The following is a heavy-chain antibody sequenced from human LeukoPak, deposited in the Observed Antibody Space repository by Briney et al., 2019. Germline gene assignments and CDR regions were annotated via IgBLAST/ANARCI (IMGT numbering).Heavy chain of an antibody. Sequence: PSQTLSLTCTVSGGSISSGDHYWSWIRQSPGKGLEWIGYIYYSGSTYYNPSLKSRVTISVDTSKNQFSLKLSSVTAADTAVYYCARVESSGSGSSYFDYWGQGTLVTVSS. J-gene: IGHJ4*02. V-gene: IGHV4-30-4*01. CDR2: IYYSGST. CDR3: ARVESSGSGSSYFDY. D-gene: IGHD3-10*01. CDR1: GGSISSGDHY.